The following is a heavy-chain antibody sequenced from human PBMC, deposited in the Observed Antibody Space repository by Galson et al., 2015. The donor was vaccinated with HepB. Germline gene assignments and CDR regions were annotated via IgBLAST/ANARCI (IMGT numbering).Heavy chain of an antibody. Sequence: SVKVSCKASGRTFSRYAISWVRQAPGQGLEWMGRISPIIGIANYAQKFQGRVTITADKSTSTAYMELSSLRSEDTAMYYCARDSRVVRAPNYYYYYHMDVWGKGTPVTVSS. CDR2: ISPIIGIA. D-gene: IGHD3-10*01. V-gene: IGHV1-69*04. CDR1: GRTFSRYA. CDR3: ARDSRVVRAPNYYYYYHMDV. J-gene: IGHJ6*03.